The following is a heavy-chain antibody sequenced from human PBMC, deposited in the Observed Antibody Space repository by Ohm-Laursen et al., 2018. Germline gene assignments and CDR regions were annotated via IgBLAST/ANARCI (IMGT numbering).Heavy chain of an antibody. CDR2: IYHSGTT. Sequence: GTLSLTCAVSGYSISSGYYWGWIRQPPGKGLEWIGSIYHSGTTYYNPSLKSRVTISVDTSKNQFSLKLTSVTAADTALYYCARGLWWFDPWGQGTLVTVSS. V-gene: IGHV4-38-2*01. J-gene: IGHJ5*02. CDR1: GYSISSGYY. CDR3: ARGLWWFDP.